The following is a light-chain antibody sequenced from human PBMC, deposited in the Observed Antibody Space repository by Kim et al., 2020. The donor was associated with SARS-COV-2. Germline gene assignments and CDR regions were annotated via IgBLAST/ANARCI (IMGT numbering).Light chain of an antibody. CDR2: YDS. CDR1: NIGSKS. Sequence: APGKTAWLTVGGNNIGSKSVHWYQKKPGQAPVLVIYYDSDRPSGIPERFSGSNSGNTATLTISRVEAGDEADYYCQVWDSSSDHVVFGGGTQLTVL. J-gene: IGLJ2*01. CDR3: QVWDSSSDHVV. V-gene: IGLV3-21*04.